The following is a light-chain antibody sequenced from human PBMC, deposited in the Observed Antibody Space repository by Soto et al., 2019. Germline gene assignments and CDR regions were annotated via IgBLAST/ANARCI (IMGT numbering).Light chain of an antibody. J-gene: IGKJ4*01. V-gene: IGKV4-1*01. CDR1: QSVLYIPTNKNY. CDR3: QQYYSTPRLG. Sequence: DIVMTQSPDSVAVSMGERATITCRSSQSVLYIPTNKNYVAWYQQKPGQPPKLLIYWASTRESGVPDRFSGSGSGTYFTLTISSLQAEDVAVYYCQQYYSTPRLGFGGGTKVEIK. CDR2: WAS.